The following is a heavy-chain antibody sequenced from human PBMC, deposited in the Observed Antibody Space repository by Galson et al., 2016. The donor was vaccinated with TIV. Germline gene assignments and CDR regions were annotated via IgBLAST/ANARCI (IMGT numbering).Heavy chain of an antibody. CDR2: INTATGYT. D-gene: IGHD2-2*01. CDR3: ARLGYCSSMSCFQFDP. CDR1: GYTFTSYG. Sequence: SCKASGYTFTSYGIHWMRQAPGQRLEWMGWINTATGYTKYSQTFQDRITITRDTSASTAYMELSSLRSEDTATSYCARLGYCSSMSCFQFDPWGQGTLVSVSS. J-gene: IGHJ5*02. V-gene: IGHV1-3*04.